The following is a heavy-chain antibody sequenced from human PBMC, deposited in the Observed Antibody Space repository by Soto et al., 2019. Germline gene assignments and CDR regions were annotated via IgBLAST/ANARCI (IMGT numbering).Heavy chain of an antibody. J-gene: IGHJ6*02. D-gene: IGHD3-9*01. Sequence: GGSLRLSCAVSGFSVSNTYMSWVRQAPGKGLEWVSVIYRGIATHYADSVKGRFTISRDNSNNTLYLHMNNLRAEDTAVYYCARSTYYDILTGSYYYYAMDVWGQGTTVTVSS. CDR1: GFSVSNTY. CDR2: IYRGIAT. V-gene: IGHV3-53*01. CDR3: ARSTYYDILTGSYYYYAMDV.